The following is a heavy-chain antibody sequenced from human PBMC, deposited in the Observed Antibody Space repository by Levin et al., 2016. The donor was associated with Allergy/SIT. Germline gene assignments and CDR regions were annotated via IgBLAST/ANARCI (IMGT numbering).Heavy chain of an antibody. D-gene: IGHD3-16*02. Sequence: GESLKISCAASGFTFSSYAMNWVRQAPGKGLEWVSGITGGGAGTYYADSVMGRFTISRDSSKNTLFLQMNGLRAEDTAVYYCAKDYLASDYYYFGMDVWGQGTTVTVSS. J-gene: IGHJ6*02. CDR3: AKDYLASDYYYFGMDV. CDR1: GFTFSSYA. CDR2: ITGGGAGT. V-gene: IGHV3-23*01.